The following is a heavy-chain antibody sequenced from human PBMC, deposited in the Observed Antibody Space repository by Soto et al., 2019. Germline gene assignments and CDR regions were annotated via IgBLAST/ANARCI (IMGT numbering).Heavy chain of an antibody. CDR3: ARDDVYCSSTSCYNNWFDP. Sequence: QVQLVESGGGVVQPGRSLRLSCAASGFTFSSYGMHWVRQAPGKGLAWVAVIWYDGSNKYYADSVKGRFTISRDNSKNTLYLQMNSLRAEDTAVYYCARDDVYCSSTSCYNNWFDPWGQGTLVTVSS. CDR1: GFTFSSYG. D-gene: IGHD2-2*02. CDR2: IWYDGSNK. J-gene: IGHJ5*02. V-gene: IGHV3-33*01.